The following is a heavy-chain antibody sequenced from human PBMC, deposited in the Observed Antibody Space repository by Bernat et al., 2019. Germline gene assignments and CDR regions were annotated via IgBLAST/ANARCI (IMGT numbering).Heavy chain of an antibody. J-gene: IGHJ2*01. CDR1: GFTVSSNY. V-gene: IGHV3-66*04. Sequence: EVQLVESGGGLVQPGGSLRLSCAASGFTVSSNYMSWVRQAPGKGLEWVSVIYSGGSTYYAASVKGRFTISRDNSKNTLYLQMNSLRAEDTAVYYCARLDGYLPRELWYFDLWGRGTLVTVSS. CDR3: ARLDGYLPRELWYFDL. D-gene: IGHD5-24*01. CDR2: IYSGGST.